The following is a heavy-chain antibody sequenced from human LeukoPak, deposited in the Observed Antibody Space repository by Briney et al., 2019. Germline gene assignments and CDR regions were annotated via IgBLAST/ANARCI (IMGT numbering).Heavy chain of an antibody. CDR2: ISSSSSYI. CDR1: GFTFSSYS. D-gene: IGHD2/OR15-2a*01. CDR3: AKDESHSMATLDY. V-gene: IGHV3-21*01. J-gene: IGHJ4*02. Sequence: GSLRLSCAASGFTFSSYSMNWVRQAPGKGLEWVASISSSSSYIYYADSVKGRFTISRDNAKNSLYLQMNSLRAEDTAVYYCAKDESHSMATLDYWGQGTLVTVSS.